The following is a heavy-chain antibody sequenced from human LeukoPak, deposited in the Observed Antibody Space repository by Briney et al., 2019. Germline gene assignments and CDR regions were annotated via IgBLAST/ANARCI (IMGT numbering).Heavy chain of an antibody. J-gene: IGHJ4*02. D-gene: IGHD4-17*01. CDR1: GFTFSDYS. Sequence: PGGSLTLFCAACGFTFSDYSMNWVRQAPGKGLEGISYIGISSCNTKYADSVKGRFTISRHKAKNSLYLQMNSLRVEDTAVYYCARDYTYGIDNGGQGNLVTVSS. CDR3: ARDYTYGIDN. V-gene: IGHV3-48*01. CDR2: IGISSCNT.